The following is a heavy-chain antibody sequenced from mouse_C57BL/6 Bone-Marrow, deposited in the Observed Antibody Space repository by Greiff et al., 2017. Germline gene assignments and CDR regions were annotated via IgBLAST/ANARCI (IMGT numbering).Heavy chain of an antibody. CDR2: FYPRSGNT. CDR1: GYTFTSSG. CDR3: ARGDGGPYYSIDY. V-gene: IGHV1-81*01. Sequence: QVQLKESGAELARPGASVQLSCKASGYTFTSSGISWVKQRTGQGLAWIGEFYPRSGNTYYNEKFKGKATLTADKSSSTAYIGLLNLTAEDSVFYFCARGDGGPYYSIDYWSQGTSVTVSS. J-gene: IGHJ4*01. D-gene: IGHD1-1*02.